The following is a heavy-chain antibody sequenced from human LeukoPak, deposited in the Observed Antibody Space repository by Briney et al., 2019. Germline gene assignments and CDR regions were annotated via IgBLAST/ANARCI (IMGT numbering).Heavy chain of an antibody. CDR2: LFDSVNT. J-gene: IGHJ4*02. V-gene: IGHV4-59*11. D-gene: IGHD5-18*01. Sequence: PSETLSLTCTVSGGSISSHYWSWIRQPPGKGLEWIASLFDSVNTKDNPSLQSRLTLSADTSKNQFSLRLSSVTAADTAVYYCATIKRGSIFGYFDFWGQGIKVTVSS. CDR1: GGSISSHY. CDR3: ATIKRGSIFGYFDF.